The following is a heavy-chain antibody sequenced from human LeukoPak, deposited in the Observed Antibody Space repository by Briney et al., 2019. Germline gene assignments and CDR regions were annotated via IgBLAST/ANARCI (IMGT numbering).Heavy chain of an antibody. CDR3: SRDRLGGLDY. Sequence: GGSLRLSCAASGFDFSTYAINWVHQAPGKGLEWVSSISTMSNYIFYGDSVKGRFTISRDNAKNSVYLQMNSLRPEDTAVYYCSRDRLGGLDYWGQGTLVTVSS. D-gene: IGHD5-12*01. J-gene: IGHJ4*02. V-gene: IGHV3-21*01. CDR1: GFDFSTYA. CDR2: ISTMSNYI.